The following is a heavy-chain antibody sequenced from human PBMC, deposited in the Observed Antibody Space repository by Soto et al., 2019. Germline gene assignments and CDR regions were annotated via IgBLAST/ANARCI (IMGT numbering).Heavy chain of an antibody. Sequence: GASVKVSCKASGYTFSSHAIHWMRQAPGQRLEWMGWINAGNGNTYYSEKFKGRVSLTRDTVATTVYMELTSLTSEDTGVYYCARDQSGIGWYVDWFDPWGQGTLVTVSS. J-gene: IGHJ5*02. CDR2: INAGNGNT. V-gene: IGHV1-3*01. CDR3: ARDQSGIGWYVDWFDP. CDR1: GYTFSSHA. D-gene: IGHD6-19*01.